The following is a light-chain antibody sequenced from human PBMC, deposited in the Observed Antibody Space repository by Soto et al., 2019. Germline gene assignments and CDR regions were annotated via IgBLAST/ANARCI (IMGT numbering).Light chain of an antibody. Sequence: ETVVTQSPATLSVSPGERATLSGRASQSVSNNFAWYQQKPGQAPRLLIYGASTRATGIPARFSGSESGTELTLTISSLQSVDFAVYYCQQYNNWPPAFGQGTKVEIK. CDR2: GAS. CDR3: QQYNNWPPA. J-gene: IGKJ1*01. V-gene: IGKV3D-15*01. CDR1: QSVSNN.